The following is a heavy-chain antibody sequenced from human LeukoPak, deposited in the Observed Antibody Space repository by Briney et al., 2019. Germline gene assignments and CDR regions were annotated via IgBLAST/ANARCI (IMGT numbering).Heavy chain of an antibody. J-gene: IGHJ4*02. CDR2: VYGGNTS. D-gene: IGHD6-13*01. V-gene: IGHV3-66*02. CDR3: ARAYGSNSNDY. CDR1: GFTVSTNY. Sequence: GGSLRLSCAASGFTVSTNYMSWVRQAPGKGLEWVSVVYGGNTSYYADSVKGRFTISRDTSKNTVHLQMNSLRTEDTAVYYRARAYGSNSNDYWGQGTLVTVSS.